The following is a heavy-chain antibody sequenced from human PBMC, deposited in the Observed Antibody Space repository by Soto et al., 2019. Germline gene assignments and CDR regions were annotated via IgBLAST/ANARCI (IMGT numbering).Heavy chain of an antibody. D-gene: IGHD3-9*01. V-gene: IGHV4-59*01. J-gene: IGHJ6*02. CDR2: IYYSGST. CDR1: GGSISSYY. Sequence: KSSETLSLTCTVSGGSISSYYWSWIRQPPGKGLEWIGYIYYSGSTNYNPSLKSRVTISVDTSKNQFSLKLSSVTAADTAVYYCARSTYYDILTGSYYYYAMDVWGQGTTVTVSS. CDR3: ARSTYYDILTGSYYYYAMDV.